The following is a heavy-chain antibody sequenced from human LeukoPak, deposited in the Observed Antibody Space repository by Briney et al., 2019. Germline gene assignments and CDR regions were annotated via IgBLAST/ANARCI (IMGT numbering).Heavy chain of an antibody. V-gene: IGHV3-74*01. CDR3: ASFRDTDY. Sequence: GGSLRLSCAASGLTFSNVWMHWVRQTPGQGLVWVCRINTAGSTVYADPVKGRFTISRDNAKNMVYLQMNSLRTEDTAVYYCASFRDTDYWGRGTMVTVSS. CDR1: GLTFSNVW. J-gene: IGHJ3*01. CDR2: INTAGST. D-gene: IGHD4-11*01.